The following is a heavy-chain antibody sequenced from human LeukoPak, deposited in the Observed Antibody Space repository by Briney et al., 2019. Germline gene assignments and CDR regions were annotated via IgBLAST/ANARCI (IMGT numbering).Heavy chain of an antibody. CDR1: GFTVSSNY. J-gene: IGHJ6*02. CDR2: IYSGGST. CDR3: ASHARYYGMDV. V-gene: IGHV3-53*01. Sequence: GGSLRLSCAASGFTVSSNYMSWVRQAPGKGLEWVSVIYSGGSTYNADSVKGRFTISRDNSKHTLYLQMNSLRAEDTAVYYCASHARYYGMDVWGQGTTVTVSS.